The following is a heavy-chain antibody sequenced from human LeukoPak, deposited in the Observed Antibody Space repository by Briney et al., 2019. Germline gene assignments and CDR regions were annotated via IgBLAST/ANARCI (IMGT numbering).Heavy chain of an antibody. CDR1: GGSFSGYY. CDR3: ASAHHRRYGDYRPFDA. CDR2: INHSGST. Sequence: SETLSLTCAVYGGSFSGYYWSWIRQPPGKGLEWIGEINHSGSTNYNPSLKSRVTISVDTSKNQFSLKLSSVTAADTAVYYCASAHHRRYGDYRPFDAWGQGTLVTVSS. D-gene: IGHD4-17*01. J-gene: IGHJ5*02. V-gene: IGHV4-34*01.